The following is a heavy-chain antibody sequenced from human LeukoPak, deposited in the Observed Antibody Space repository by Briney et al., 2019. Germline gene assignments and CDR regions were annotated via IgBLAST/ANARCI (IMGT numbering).Heavy chain of an antibody. V-gene: IGHV1-69*13. CDR2: IIPIFGTA. CDR3: ARDAYYGSGPNYYYYYMDV. CDR1: GGTFSSYA. J-gene: IGHJ6*03. D-gene: IGHD3-10*01. Sequence: GASVKVSCKASGGTFSSYAISWVQQAPGQGLEWMGGIIPIFGTANYAQKFQGRVTITADESTSTAYMELSSLRSEDTAVYYCARDAYYGSGPNYYYYYMDVWGKGTTVTISS.